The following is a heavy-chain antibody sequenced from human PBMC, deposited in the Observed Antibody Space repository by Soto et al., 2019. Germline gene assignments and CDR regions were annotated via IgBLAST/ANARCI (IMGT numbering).Heavy chain of an antibody. D-gene: IGHD3-10*01. Sequence: VGSLRLSCAASGFSFSHYWMHWVRQAPGKGLVWVSRVSPDGRTTTYADSVKGRFTISRDNAKSTLYLQMNSLTVEDGAVYYCADSWLPTSYWGPGTLVTVSS. CDR2: VSPDGRTT. V-gene: IGHV3-74*01. CDR1: GFSFSHYW. CDR3: ADSWLPTSY. J-gene: IGHJ4*02.